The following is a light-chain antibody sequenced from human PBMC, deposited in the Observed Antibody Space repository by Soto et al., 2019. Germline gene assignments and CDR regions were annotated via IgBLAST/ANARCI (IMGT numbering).Light chain of an antibody. Sequence: EIVLTQSPGTLSLSPGEGDTLSCRASQSLSSTHLAWYQQKPGQAPRLLIYGASSRATGIPDRFSGSGSGTDFTLTISRLEPEDFAVYYCQQYGSLITFGGGTKVDIK. CDR3: QQYGSLIT. J-gene: IGKJ4*01. CDR1: QSLSSTH. CDR2: GAS. V-gene: IGKV3-20*01.